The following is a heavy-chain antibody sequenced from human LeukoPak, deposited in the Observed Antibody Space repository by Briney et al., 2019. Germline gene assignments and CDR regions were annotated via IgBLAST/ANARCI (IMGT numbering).Heavy chain of an antibody. CDR1: GFTFSSYS. CDR3: ARESPTSSFDY. J-gene: IGHJ4*02. CDR2: ISSSSSYI. V-gene: IGHV3-21*01. Sequence: GSLPLSCAASGFTFSSYSMNWVRPAPGKGLEWVSSISSSSSYIYYADSVKGRFTISRDNAKNSLYLQMNGLRAEDTAVYYCARESPTSSFDYWGQGTLVTVSS. D-gene: IGHD2-2*01.